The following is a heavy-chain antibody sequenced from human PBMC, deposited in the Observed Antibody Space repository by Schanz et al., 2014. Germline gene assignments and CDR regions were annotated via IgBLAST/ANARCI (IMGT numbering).Heavy chain of an antibody. CDR3: ARNRGSGGQNWYFDL. D-gene: IGHD1-26*01. J-gene: IGHJ2*01. CDR1: EFTFSTDA. Sequence: EVQLVESGGGLVQPGGSLRLSCAASEFTFSTDAMSWVRQAPGKGLEWISFINTGSNYINYADSVKGRFTISRDNTKNSLFLQLNSLRADDTAVYYCARNRGSGGQNWYFDLWGRGSLVTVSS. CDR2: INTGSNYI. V-gene: IGHV3-21*04.